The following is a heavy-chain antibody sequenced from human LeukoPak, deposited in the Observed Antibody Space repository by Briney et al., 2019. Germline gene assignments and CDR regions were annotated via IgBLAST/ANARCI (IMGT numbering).Heavy chain of an antibody. CDR3: ARDRAYDILTGYYGTRSEMYYFDS. J-gene: IGHJ4*02. CDR1: GYTFTSYG. V-gene: IGHV1-18*01. D-gene: IGHD3-9*01. Sequence: ASVKVSCKASGYTFTSYGISWVRQAPGQGLEWMGWISAYSLNTNYARNFQGRVTMTTDTSTSTAYMELRSLRSDDTAVFYCARDRAYDILTGYYGTRSEMYYFDSWGQGTLVTVSS. CDR2: ISAYSLNT.